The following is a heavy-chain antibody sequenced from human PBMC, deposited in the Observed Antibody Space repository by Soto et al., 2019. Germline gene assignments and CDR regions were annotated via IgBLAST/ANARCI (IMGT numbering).Heavy chain of an antibody. J-gene: IGHJ5*01. CDR1: GYTSADFG. V-gene: IGHV1-18*04. Sequence: ASVKVSCKASGYTSADFGISWVRQAPGQGLEWMGWVSGNNGASNPAPKVQGRITMTLDTSTGISYMALRSLRSDDTAIYYCVRDQKYFRVNGNWFDSWGQGALVTSP. CDR2: VSGNNGAS. CDR3: VRDQKYFRVNGNWFDS. D-gene: IGHD2-2*01.